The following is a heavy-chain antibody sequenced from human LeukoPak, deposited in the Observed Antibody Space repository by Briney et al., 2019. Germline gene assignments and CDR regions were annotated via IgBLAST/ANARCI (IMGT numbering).Heavy chain of an antibody. CDR3: ARHYYHGSGHGGY. CDR1: GFTSSDYY. CDR2: ISSSGSTI. J-gene: IGHJ4*02. Sequence: GGSLRLSCAAPGFTSSDYYMSWIRQAPGKGLEWLLYISSSGSTIYYADSVKGRFTISRDNAKNSLYLQMNSLRVEDTAVYYCARHYYHGSGHGGYWGQGTLVTVSS. D-gene: IGHD3-22*01. V-gene: IGHV3-11*01.